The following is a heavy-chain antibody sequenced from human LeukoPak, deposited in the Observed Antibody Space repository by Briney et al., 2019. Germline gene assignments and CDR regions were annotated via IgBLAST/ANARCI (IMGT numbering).Heavy chain of an antibody. Sequence: GGSLRLSCAASGVTFSSYGMHWGRQAPGKGLEGVAFIRYDRSNKYYADSVKGRFTISRDNSKNTLYLQMNSLRAEDTAVYYCAKDRGGSYYYYYYMDVWGKGTTVTVSS. J-gene: IGHJ6*03. CDR2: IRYDRSNK. D-gene: IGHD1-26*01. CDR1: GVTFSSYG. CDR3: AKDRGGSYYYYYYMDV. V-gene: IGHV3-30*02.